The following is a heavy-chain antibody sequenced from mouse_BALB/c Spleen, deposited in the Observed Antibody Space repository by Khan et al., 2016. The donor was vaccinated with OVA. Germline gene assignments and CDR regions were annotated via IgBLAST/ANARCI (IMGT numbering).Heavy chain of an antibody. CDR2: ISYSGVT. V-gene: IGHV3-2*02. J-gene: IGHJ2*01. D-gene: IGHD1-1*01. Sequence: EVQLQESGPGLVKPSQSLSLTCTVTGYSITSGYAWNWIRQFPGNKLEWMGYISYSGVTSYTPSLKSRISITRDTSKNQFFLQLNSVTTEDTATYYCARGNYYGYYCDYGGQGTTLTVSS. CDR1: GYSITSGYA. CDR3: ARGNYYGYYCDY.